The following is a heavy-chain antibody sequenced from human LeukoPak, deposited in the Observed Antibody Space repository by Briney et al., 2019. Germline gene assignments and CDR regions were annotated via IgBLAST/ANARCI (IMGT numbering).Heavy chain of an antibody. CDR1: GFTFSSYW. D-gene: IGHD4/OR15-4a*01. V-gene: IGHV3-74*01. Sequence: GGSLRLSCAASGFTFSSYWMHWVRQAPGRGLVWVSRIHSDEIRTNCADSVTGRFTISRDNAKNTVYLQMNSLRNEDTAVYYCARGIYGDPVAFDYWGQGTLVTVSS. CDR3: ARGIYGDPVAFDY. J-gene: IGHJ4*02. CDR2: IHSDEIRT.